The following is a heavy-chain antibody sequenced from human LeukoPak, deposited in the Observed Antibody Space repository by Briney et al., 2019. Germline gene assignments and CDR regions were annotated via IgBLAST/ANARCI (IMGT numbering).Heavy chain of an antibody. CDR1: GFTFSRYW. Sequence: GGSLRLSCAASGFTFSRYWMTWVRQAPGKGLEWVASINEDGSGKHYVDSVKGRFTISRDNAQKSVYLEMNSLRAEDTAEYYCARAVTSTEGYWGQGTLVTVSS. CDR2: INEDGSGK. V-gene: IGHV3-7*03. CDR3: ARAVTSTEGY. D-gene: IGHD4-17*01. J-gene: IGHJ4*02.